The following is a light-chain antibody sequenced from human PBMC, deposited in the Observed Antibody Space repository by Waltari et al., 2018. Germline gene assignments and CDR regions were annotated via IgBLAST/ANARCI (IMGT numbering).Light chain of an antibody. Sequence: ELVLTQSPAPLSLSPGERATLSCMASQSVSSYLAWYQQKPGQAPRLLIYYASNSATGIPARFSGSGYGTDFTLTISSIEPEDVAVYYCQQRSNWPPSFGQGTKVEIK. CDR1: QSVSSY. V-gene: IGKV3-11*01. J-gene: IGKJ1*01. CDR2: YAS. CDR3: QQRSNWPPS.